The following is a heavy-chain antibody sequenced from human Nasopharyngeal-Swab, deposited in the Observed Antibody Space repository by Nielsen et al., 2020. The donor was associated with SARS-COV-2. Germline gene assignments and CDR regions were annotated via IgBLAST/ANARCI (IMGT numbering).Heavy chain of an antibody. CDR2: IYFGGST. CDR3: ARPGFRIASRPWWYLDV. CDR1: GVSMRGYNYY. Sequence: SETLSLTCTVYGVSMRGYNYYWGWIRQPPGTGPEWIGSIYFGGSTYYNPSIQSRVTISVDTAKHQFPLQLTSVNAASTAVYYCARPGFRIASRPWWYLDVWGRGTLVTVSS. D-gene: IGHD6-6*01. V-gene: IGHV4-39*01. J-gene: IGHJ2*01.